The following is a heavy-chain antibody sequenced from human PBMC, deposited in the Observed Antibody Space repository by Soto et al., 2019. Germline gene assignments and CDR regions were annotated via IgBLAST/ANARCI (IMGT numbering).Heavy chain of an antibody. D-gene: IGHD1-26*01. CDR3: ARDRRLYYSDAFDI. CDR1: GFTFSIYG. J-gene: IGHJ3*02. V-gene: IGHV3-30*03. CDR2: ISFDGREK. Sequence: QVQLVESGGGVVQPGRSLRLSCAASGFTFSIYGMHWVRHAPGKGLEWVTMISFDGREKYYTDTVKGRFHISRDSSKNTMYRQMDSRIMEVTAVYYCARDRRLYYSDAFDIWGQRTKVTVSS.